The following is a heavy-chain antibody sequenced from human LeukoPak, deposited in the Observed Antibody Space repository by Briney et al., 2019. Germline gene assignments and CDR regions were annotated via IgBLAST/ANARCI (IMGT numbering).Heavy chain of an antibody. D-gene: IGHD3-3*01. V-gene: IGHV4-39*07. CDR1: GGSISSSSYF. J-gene: IGHJ5*02. CDR3: ARTQTSYDFWSGYYGTENNWFDP. CDR2: MSYSGST. Sequence: SETLSLTCTVSGGSISSSSYFWGWIRQPPGKGLEWVGTMSYSGSTYYNPSLKSRVTISVDTSKNQFSLKLSSVTAADTAVYYCARTQTSYDFWSGYYGTENNWFDPWGQGTLVTVSS.